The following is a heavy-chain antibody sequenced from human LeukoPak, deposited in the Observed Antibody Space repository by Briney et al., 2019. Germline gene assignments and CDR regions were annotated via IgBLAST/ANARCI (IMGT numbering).Heavy chain of an antibody. CDR1: GGSFSGYY. J-gene: IGHJ3*02. Sequence: SETLSLTCAVYGGSFSGYYWSWIRQPPGKGPEWIGEINHSGSTNYNPSLKSRVTISVDTSKNQFSLKLSSVTAADTAVYYCARANDAFDIWGQGTMVTVSS. V-gene: IGHV4-34*01. CDR3: ARANDAFDI. CDR2: INHSGST.